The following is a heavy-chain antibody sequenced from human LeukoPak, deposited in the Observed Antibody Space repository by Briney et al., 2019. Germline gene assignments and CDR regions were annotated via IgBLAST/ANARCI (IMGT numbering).Heavy chain of an antibody. CDR2: ISHDGSNI. J-gene: IGHJ5*02. D-gene: IGHD2-15*01. CDR3: AKDPYRVVVATGNYLDP. Sequence: GGSLRLSCAASGLTFSSYGMHWVRQAPGKGLEWVAVISHDGSNIHYGDSVKGRFTISRDNSQNMLYLQMNSLRAEDTAMYYCAKDPYRVVVATGNYLDPWGQGTLVTVSS. V-gene: IGHV3-30*18. CDR1: GLTFSSYG.